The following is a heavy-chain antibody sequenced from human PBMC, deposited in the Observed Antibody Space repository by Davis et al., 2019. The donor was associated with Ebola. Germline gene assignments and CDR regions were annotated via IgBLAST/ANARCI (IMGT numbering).Heavy chain of an antibody. CDR3: ARASVRGLFITLPDAFDM. J-gene: IGHJ3*02. Sequence: PSETLSLTCTVSRGSIGNNYWTWIRQPPGKGLEWIGRIYYTGSTTYNPSLNSRVTILLDTSRNQFSLRLTSVTAADTAVYYCARASVRGLFITLPDAFDMWSQGTLVTVS. CDR1: RGSIGNNY. D-gene: IGHD3-10*01. CDR2: IYYTGST. V-gene: IGHV4-59*01.